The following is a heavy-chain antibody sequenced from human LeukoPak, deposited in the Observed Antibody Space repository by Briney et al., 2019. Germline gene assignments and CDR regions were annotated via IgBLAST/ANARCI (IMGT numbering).Heavy chain of an antibody. Sequence: GGSLRLSCAASGFTFSSYGIHWVRQAPGKGLEWVAVIGYDGSNKYYADSVKGRFTISRDNSKNTLYLQMNSLRTEDTAVYFCAKEIYYDSSAFFEYWGQGTLVTGSS. D-gene: IGHD3-22*01. V-gene: IGHV3-30*18. J-gene: IGHJ4*02. CDR1: GFTFSSYG. CDR3: AKEIYYDSSAFFEY. CDR2: IGYDGSNK.